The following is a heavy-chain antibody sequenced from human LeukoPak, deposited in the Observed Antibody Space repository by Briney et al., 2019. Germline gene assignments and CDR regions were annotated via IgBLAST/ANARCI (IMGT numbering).Heavy chain of an antibody. CDR1: GFTFSSYG. CDR2: IWYDGSNK. CDR3: ARGPYGDYVGGTGY. J-gene: IGHJ4*02. V-gene: IGHV3-33*01. D-gene: IGHD4-17*01. Sequence: GGSLRLSCAASGFTFSSYGMHWVRQAPGKGLEWVAVIWYDGSNKYYADSVKGRFTISRDNSKNTLYLQMNSLRAEDTAVYYCARGPYGDYVGGTGYWGQGTLVTVSS.